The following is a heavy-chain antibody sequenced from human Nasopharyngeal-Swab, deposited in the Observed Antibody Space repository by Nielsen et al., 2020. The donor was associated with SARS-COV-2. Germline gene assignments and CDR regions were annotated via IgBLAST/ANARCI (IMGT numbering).Heavy chain of an antibody. Sequence: GSLRLSCNVSGGSFTNNNWWSWLRQPPGKGLEWIAEIYHNGNANYNPSLKSRVTMSVDKSKNQFSLKLRSLTAADTAVYYCARLTMIIAFDYWGPGTLVTVSS. CDR1: GGSFTNNNW. J-gene: IGHJ4*02. D-gene: IGHD3-22*01. CDR2: IYHNGNA. CDR3: ARLTMIIAFDY. V-gene: IGHV4-4*02.